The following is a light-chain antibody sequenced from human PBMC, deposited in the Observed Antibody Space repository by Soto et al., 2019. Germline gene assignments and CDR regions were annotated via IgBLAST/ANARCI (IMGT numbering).Light chain of an antibody. V-gene: IGLV2-11*01. J-gene: IGLJ1*01. CDR3: CSYAGTFTYV. CDR2: DVS. Sequence: QSVLTQPPSVSGSPGQSVTISCTGTSSDVGGYDYVSWCQHHPGKAPKLVIYDVSKRPSGVPDRFSASKSGNTASLTISWLQAEDEADYYCCSYAGTFTYVFGTGTKVTVL. CDR1: SSDVGGYDY.